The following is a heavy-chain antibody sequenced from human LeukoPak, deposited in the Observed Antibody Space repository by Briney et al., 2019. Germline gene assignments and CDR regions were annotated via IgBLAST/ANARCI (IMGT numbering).Heavy chain of an antibody. V-gene: IGHV1-2*02. Sequence: ASVKVSCKASGYTFTGYYMHWVRQAPGQGLEWMGWINPNSGGTNYAQKFQGRVTMTRDTSISTAYMELSSLRSEDTAVYYCARRAYDFWSGYYWGNFDYWGQGTLVTVSS. D-gene: IGHD3-3*01. CDR1: GYTFTGYY. J-gene: IGHJ4*02. CDR2: INPNSGGT. CDR3: ARRAYDFWSGYYWGNFDY.